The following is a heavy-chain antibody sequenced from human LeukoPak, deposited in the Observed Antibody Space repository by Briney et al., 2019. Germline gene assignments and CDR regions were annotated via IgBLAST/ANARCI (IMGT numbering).Heavy chain of an antibody. D-gene: IGHD5-18*01. CDR1: GDSVSSKSAA. V-gene: IGHV6-1*01. CDR2: TYYRSKWYN. CDR3: ARGGQGDGYSADEAFDL. J-gene: IGHJ3*01. Sequence: PSQTLSLTCAISGDSVSSKSAAWNWIRQSPSRGLEWLGRTYYRSKWYNDYVLSVKSRININPDTSKNQFSLQLNSVTPEDTAVYYCARGGQGDGYSADEAFDLWGQGTMVTVS.